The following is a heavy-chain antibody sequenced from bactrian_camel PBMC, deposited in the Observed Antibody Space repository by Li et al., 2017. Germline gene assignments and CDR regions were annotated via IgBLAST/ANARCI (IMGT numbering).Heavy chain of an antibody. D-gene: IGHD1*01. J-gene: IGHJ4*01. CDR2: INSGGGTT. CDR3: AQVATATAITIHNMIFWNPT. V-gene: IGHV3S40*01. Sequence: DVQLVESGGGLVQPGGSLRLSCASSLFTFPYMTWVRQGPGKGLEWVSFINSGGGTTYYQDSVKGRFTISRDSAKNTVYLQMNSLKPEDTAMYYCAQVATATAITIHNMIFWNPTWGQGTQVTVS. CDR1: LFTFPY.